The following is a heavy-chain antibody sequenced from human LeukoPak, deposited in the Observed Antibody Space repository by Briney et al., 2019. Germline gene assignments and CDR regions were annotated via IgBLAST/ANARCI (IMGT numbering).Heavy chain of an antibody. CDR1: GFTFSDYY. CDR2: ISSSGSYT. J-gene: IGHJ4*02. V-gene: IGHV3-11*05. CDR3: ARDRALEYCSSTSCQLFDY. Sequence: GGSLRLSCAASGFTFSDYYMSWIRQAPGKGLEWVSYISSSGSYTNYADSVKGRFTISRDNAKNSLYLQMNSLRAEDTAVYYCARDRALEYCSSTSCQLFDYWGQGTLVTVSS. D-gene: IGHD2-2*01.